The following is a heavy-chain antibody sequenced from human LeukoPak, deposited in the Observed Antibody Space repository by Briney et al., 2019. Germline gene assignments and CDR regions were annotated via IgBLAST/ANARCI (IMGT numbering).Heavy chain of an antibody. Sequence: SETLSLTCAVSGGSISSNNWWSWVRQPPGKGLEWIGEIYHSGSTNYNPSLKSRVTISVDKSKNQFSLKLSSVTAADTAVYYCARSHDHLWGNYPDYWGQGTLVTVSS. J-gene: IGHJ4*02. CDR1: GGSISSNNW. CDR2: IYHSGST. CDR3: ARSHDHLWGNYPDY. D-gene: IGHD3-16*02. V-gene: IGHV4-4*02.